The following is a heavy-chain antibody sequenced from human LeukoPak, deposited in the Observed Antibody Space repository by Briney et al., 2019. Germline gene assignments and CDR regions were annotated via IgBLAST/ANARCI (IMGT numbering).Heavy chain of an antibody. J-gene: IGHJ4*02. CDR2: ISSSGSTI. Sequence: PGGSLRLSCAASGFTFSDYYMSWIRQAPGKGLEWVSYISSSGSTIYYADSVKGRFTTSRDNAKNSLYLQMNSLRAEDTAVYYCARDYKGNYYDSSGSNPPGYWGQGTLVTVSS. V-gene: IGHV3-11*01. CDR3: ARDYKGNYYDSSGSNPPGY. CDR1: GFTFSDYY. D-gene: IGHD3-22*01.